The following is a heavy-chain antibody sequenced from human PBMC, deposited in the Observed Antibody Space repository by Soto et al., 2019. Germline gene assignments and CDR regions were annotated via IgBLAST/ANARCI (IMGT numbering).Heavy chain of an antibody. Sequence: GESLKISCKGSGYSFTSYWIGWVRQMPGKGLEWMGIIYPGDSDTRYSPSFQGQVTISADKSISTAYLQWSSLKASDTDMYYCARHTPQPYRGRFYHFDYWCQGNLVTVS. CDR2: IYPGDSDT. J-gene: IGHJ4*02. D-gene: IGHD1-26*01. V-gene: IGHV5-51*01. CDR3: ARHTPQPYRGRFYHFDY. CDR1: GYSFTSYW.